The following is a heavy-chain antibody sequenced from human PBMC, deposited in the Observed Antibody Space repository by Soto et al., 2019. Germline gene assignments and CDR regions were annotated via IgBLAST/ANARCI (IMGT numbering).Heavy chain of an antibody. D-gene: IGHD5-12*01. CDR2: INPILGTP. V-gene: IGHV1-69*01. CDR1: GLTYSSSA. J-gene: IGHJ4*02. CDR3: ARGGVDVVATSAFDC. Sequence: QVQLVQSGAEVRKPGSSVKVSCKASGLTYSSSAISWVRQAPGQGPEWMGGINPILGTPDYAPKFQGRVTITADESTRTVYMDLGSLRSEDTAMYYCARGGVDVVATSAFDCWGQGTLVTVSS.